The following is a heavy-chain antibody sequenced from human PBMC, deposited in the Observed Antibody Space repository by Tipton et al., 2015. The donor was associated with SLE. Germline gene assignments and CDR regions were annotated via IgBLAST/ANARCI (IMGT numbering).Heavy chain of an antibody. Sequence: RSLRLSCAASGFTFSTYTMHWVRQAPGKGLEWVTIISYDGSNKYYADSVKGRFTISRDNSKNTLYLQMNSLRTDDTAVYYCAAELVDAFDIWGQGTMVTVSS. J-gene: IGHJ3*02. CDR2: ISYDGSNK. V-gene: IGHV3-30*04. CDR3: AAELVDAFDI. CDR1: GFTFSTYT. D-gene: IGHD6-13*01.